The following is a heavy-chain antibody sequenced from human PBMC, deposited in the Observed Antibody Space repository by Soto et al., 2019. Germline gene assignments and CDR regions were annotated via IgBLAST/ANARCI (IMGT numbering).Heavy chain of an antibody. CDR3: TRAKLGLNAFEI. CDR1: GDSVSSNSAA. D-gene: IGHD7-27*01. CDR2: TYYRSRWYS. Sequence: SQTLSLTCAISGDSVSSNSAAWNWIRQSPSRGLEWLGRTYYRSRWYSDFALSVKSRITINPDTSKNQFSLQLNSMIPEDTAVYYCTRAKLGLNAFEIWGQGTMVTVSS. J-gene: IGHJ3*02. V-gene: IGHV6-1*01.